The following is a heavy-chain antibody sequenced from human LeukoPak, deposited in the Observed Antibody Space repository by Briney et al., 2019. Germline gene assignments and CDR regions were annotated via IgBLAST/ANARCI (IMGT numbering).Heavy chain of an antibody. Sequence: ASVKVSCKASGYTFTSYNIHWVRQATGQGLEWMGWMSPNSGNTVYAQKFQGRVTMTRNTSISTAYMELSSLSSEDTAVYYCARGCSSTTCSWPFDYWGQGTLVTVSS. CDR2: MSPNSGNT. CDR1: GYTFTSYN. D-gene: IGHD2-2*01. J-gene: IGHJ4*02. V-gene: IGHV1-8*01. CDR3: ARGCSSTTCSWPFDY.